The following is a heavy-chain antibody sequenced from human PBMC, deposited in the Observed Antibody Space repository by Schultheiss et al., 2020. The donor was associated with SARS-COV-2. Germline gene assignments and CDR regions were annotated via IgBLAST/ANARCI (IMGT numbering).Heavy chain of an antibody. D-gene: IGHD6-13*01. CDR1: GGSISSGGYY. CDR3: ARTPGIAAAGKGDYYGMDV. Sequence: LRLSCTVSGGSISSGGYYWSWIRQHPGKGLEWIGYIYYSGSTYYNPSLKSRVTISVDTSKNQFSLQLNSVTPEDTAVYYCARTPGIAAAGKGDYYGMDVWGQGTTVTVSS. J-gene: IGHJ6*02. V-gene: IGHV4-31*03. CDR2: IYYSGST.